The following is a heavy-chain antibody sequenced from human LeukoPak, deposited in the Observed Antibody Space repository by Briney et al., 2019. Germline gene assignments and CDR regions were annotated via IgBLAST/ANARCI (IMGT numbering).Heavy chain of an antibody. CDR3: ASGYQYASGGDEY. J-gene: IGHJ4*02. V-gene: IGHV4-39*07. D-gene: IGHD3-10*01. CDR2: IFYTGTT. Sequence: PSETLSLTCTVSGDPISSPSYFWGWIRQPPGKGLQWIGSIFYTGTTSYNPSLKSRVTISVDTSKNQFSLKLSSVTAADTAVYYCASGYQYASGGDEYWGQGTLVTVSS. CDR1: GDPISSPSYF.